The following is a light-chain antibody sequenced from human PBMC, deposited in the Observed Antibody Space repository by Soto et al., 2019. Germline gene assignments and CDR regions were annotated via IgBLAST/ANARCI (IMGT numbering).Light chain of an antibody. Sequence: DIQMTQSPSSLSASVGDRVTITCRASQAIRTALGWYQQRPGKVPKLLIYAASTLQSGVPSRFSGSGSGTDFTLTISSLQPEDFATYYCQQSYSTPRTFGQGTKVDIK. J-gene: IGKJ1*01. V-gene: IGKV1-39*01. CDR2: AAS. CDR3: QQSYSTPRT. CDR1: QAIRTA.